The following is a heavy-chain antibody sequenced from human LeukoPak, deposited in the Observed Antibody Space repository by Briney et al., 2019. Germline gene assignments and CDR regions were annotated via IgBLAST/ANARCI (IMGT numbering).Heavy chain of an antibody. J-gene: IGHJ5*02. CDR2: ITVSSSFI. V-gene: IGHV3-21*01. D-gene: IGHD3-22*01. Sequence: GGSLRLSCAASGFTFSTYSMNWVRQAPGKGLEWVSSITVSSSFIYYVDSVKGRFTISRDNAKNSLHLQMNSLRAEDTAVYYCARNYDSSGYGYNWFDPWGQGTLVTVSS. CDR3: ARNYDSSGYGYNWFDP. CDR1: GFTFSTYS.